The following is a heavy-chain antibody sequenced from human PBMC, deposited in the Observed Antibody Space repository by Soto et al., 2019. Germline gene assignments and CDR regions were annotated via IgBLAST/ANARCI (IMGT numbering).Heavy chain of an antibody. CDR1: GFTFSSYA. D-gene: IGHD3-9*01. Sequence: EVQLLESGGGLVQPGGSLRLSCAASGFTFSSYAMSWVRQAPGKGLEWVSGISGSAGSTFYADSVKGRLTISRDNSKKTLYLQMNRLRAEDSAVYYCAKDIVGRYDILTDYPYFDYWGQGTLVTVSS. CDR3: AKDIVGRYDILTDYPYFDY. J-gene: IGHJ4*02. CDR2: ISGSAGST. V-gene: IGHV3-23*01.